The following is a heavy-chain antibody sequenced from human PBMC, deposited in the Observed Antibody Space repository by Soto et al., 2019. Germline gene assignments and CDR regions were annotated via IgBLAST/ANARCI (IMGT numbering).Heavy chain of an antibody. Sequence: GESLKISCKGSGYSFSNYWIVWVRQMPGKGLEWMGIIYPGDSETKYSPSFQGQVTISADKSISTAYLQWSSLKASDTAMYYCARLEEYSYGFGWFDPWGQGTLVTVSS. D-gene: IGHD5-18*01. CDR2: IYPGDSET. V-gene: IGHV5-51*01. CDR3: ARLEEYSYGFGWFDP. J-gene: IGHJ5*02. CDR1: GYSFSNYW.